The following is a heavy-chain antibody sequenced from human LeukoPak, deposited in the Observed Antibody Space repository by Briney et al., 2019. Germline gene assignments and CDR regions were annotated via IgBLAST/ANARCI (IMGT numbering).Heavy chain of an antibody. CDR3: ATMVRGVMVLDY. V-gene: IGHV1-3*01. J-gene: IGHJ4*02. CDR1: GYTFTSYA. CDR2: INAGNGNT. D-gene: IGHD3-10*01. Sequence: ASVKVSCKASGYTFTSYAMHWVRQAPGQRLEWMGWINAGNGNTKYSQKFQGRVTIARDTSASTAYMELGSLRSEDTAVYYCATMVRGVMVLDYWGQGTLVTVSS.